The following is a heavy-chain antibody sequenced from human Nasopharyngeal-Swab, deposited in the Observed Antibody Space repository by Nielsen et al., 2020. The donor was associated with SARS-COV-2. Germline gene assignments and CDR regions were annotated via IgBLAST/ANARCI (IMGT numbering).Heavy chain of an antibody. CDR3: ATHRSIVGATFDY. CDR1: GFTFSSYS. Sequence: GESLKISCAASGFTFSSYSMNWVRQAPGKGLEWVSSISSSSSYIYYADSVKGRFTISRDNAKNSLYLQINSLRAEDTAVYYCATHRSIVGATFDYWGQGTLVTVSS. D-gene: IGHD1-26*01. CDR2: ISSSSSYI. J-gene: IGHJ4*02. V-gene: IGHV3-21*01.